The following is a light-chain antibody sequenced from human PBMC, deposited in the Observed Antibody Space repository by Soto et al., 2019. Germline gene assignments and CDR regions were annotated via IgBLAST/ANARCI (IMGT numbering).Light chain of an antibody. CDR2: DVS. CDR3: YSYTTSSTYV. CDR1: SSDVGGYNY. Sequence: QSVLTQPASVSGSPGQSITISCTGTSSDVGGYNYVSWYQQHPAKVPKLMNYDVSNRPSGVSDRFSGSKSGNTASLTISGLQAEDEADYYCYSYTTSSTYVFGTGTQLTVL. V-gene: IGLV2-14*01. J-gene: IGLJ1*01.